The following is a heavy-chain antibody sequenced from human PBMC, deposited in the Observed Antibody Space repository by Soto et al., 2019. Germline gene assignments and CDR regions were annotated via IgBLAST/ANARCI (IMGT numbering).Heavy chain of an antibody. CDR2: LSGSGRDT. D-gene: IGHD6-19*01. CDR1: GFTFSDYG. Sequence: QPGGSLRLSCAASGFTFSDYGMSWVRQAPGKGLEWVSGLSGSGRDTYYADSVKGRFTISRDNSKNTLDLQMNSLRAEDTAVYYCAKSISIAVAATDYWGQGTVVTVSS. J-gene: IGHJ4*02. CDR3: AKSISIAVAATDY. V-gene: IGHV3-23*01.